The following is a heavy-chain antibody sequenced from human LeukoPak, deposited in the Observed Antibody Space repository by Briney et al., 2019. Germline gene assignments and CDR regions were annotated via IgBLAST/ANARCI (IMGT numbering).Heavy chain of an antibody. Sequence: ASVKVSCKASGFTFTTYGINWVRQAPGQGLEWMGWINAYYGNTNFAQRLQGRVSMTTDTSTSTAYMELRSLTSDDTAVYYCARGGRDYSYGRELDYWGQGTLVTVSS. CDR3: ARGGRDYSYGRELDY. V-gene: IGHV1-18*01. J-gene: IGHJ4*02. CDR2: INAYYGNT. D-gene: IGHD5-18*01. CDR1: GFTFTTYG.